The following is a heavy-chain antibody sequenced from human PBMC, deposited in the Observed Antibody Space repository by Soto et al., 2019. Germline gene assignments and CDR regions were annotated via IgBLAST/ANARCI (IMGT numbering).Heavy chain of an antibody. J-gene: IGHJ5*02. CDR1: GGTFSSYA. Sequence: SVKVSCKASGGTFSSYAISWVRQAPGQGLEWMGGIIPIFGTANYAQKFQGRVTITANESTSTAYMELSSLRSEDTAVYYCARRGYYDSSGFPTSGPNWFDPWGQGTRVTVSS. CDR3: ARRGYYDSSGFPTSGPNWFDP. D-gene: IGHD3-22*01. V-gene: IGHV1-69*13. CDR2: IIPIFGTA.